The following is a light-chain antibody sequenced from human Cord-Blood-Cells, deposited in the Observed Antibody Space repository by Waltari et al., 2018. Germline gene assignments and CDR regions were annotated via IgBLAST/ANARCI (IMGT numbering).Light chain of an antibody. CDR3: QSYDSSLSAYVV. CDR2: GNS. CDR1: SANIGAGID. Sequence: HSVLTQPPLVSGAPCQRVTIPCPGSSANIGAGIDVPWYQQPPGTAPKLLIYGNSKWPSGAPDRFSGSKSGTAAALAITGRQAEDEADYYCQSYDSSLSAYVVFGGGTKLTVL. J-gene: IGLJ2*01. V-gene: IGLV1-40*01.